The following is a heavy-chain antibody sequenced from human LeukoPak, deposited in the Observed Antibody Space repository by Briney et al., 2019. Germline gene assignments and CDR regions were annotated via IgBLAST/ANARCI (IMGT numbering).Heavy chain of an antibody. CDR1: GSTFTNYD. D-gene: IGHD3-22*01. Sequence: ASVKVSCKATGSTFTNYDINWVRQAPGQGLEWMGGIIPIFGTANYAQKFQGRVTITADESTSTAYMELSSLRSEDTAVYYCAREGYDSSGSNWFDPWGQGTLVTVSS. CDR3: AREGYDSSGSNWFDP. J-gene: IGHJ5*02. V-gene: IGHV1-69*13. CDR2: IIPIFGTA.